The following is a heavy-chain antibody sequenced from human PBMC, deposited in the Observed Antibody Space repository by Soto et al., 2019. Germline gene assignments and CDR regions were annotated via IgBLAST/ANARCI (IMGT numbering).Heavy chain of an antibody. V-gene: IGHV3-30-3*01. CDR2: IAYDGINT. CDR1: GFNFGTYA. D-gene: IGHD1-1*01. J-gene: IGHJ6*02. CDR3: ARVTPGNNLYYFSGLDV. Sequence: GGSLRLSCVASGFNFGTYAIHWVRQAPGKGLQWVALIAYDGINTYYADSVKGRFTISRDNSKNTLHLQMNSVRPEDTGVYFCARVTPGNNLYYFSGLDVWGQGTSVTVSS.